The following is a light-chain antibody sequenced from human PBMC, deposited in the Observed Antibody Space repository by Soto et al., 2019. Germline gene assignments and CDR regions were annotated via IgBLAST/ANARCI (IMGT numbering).Light chain of an antibody. J-gene: IGKJ1*01. V-gene: IGKV3-20*01. Sequence: EIVLTQSPGTLSFSPGERATLSCRASQSLNNNFLAWYQQKPGQAPRLLIYGASTRATGIPDRFSGRGSGTDFTLTISRLEPGDFAMYYCQQYGNIPRTFGQGTKVEVK. CDR2: GAS. CDR1: QSLNNNF. CDR3: QQYGNIPRT.